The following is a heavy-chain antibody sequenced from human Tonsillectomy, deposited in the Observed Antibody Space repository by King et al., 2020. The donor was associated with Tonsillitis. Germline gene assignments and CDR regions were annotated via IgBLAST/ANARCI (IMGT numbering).Heavy chain of an antibody. V-gene: IGHV2-5*01. CDR2: IYWNDDK. Sequence: TLKESGPTLVKPTQTLTLTCTFSGFSLSTSGVGVGWIRQPPGKALEWLALIYWNDDKRYSPSLKSRLTITKDTSKNQVVLTMTNMDPVDTATYYCAHRFDSSGYRDRNWFDPWGQGTLVTVSS. D-gene: IGHD3-22*01. J-gene: IGHJ5*02. CDR3: AHRFDSSGYRDRNWFDP. CDR1: GFSLSTSGVG.